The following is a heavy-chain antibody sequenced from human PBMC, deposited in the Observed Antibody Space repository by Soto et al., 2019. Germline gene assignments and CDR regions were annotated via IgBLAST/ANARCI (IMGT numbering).Heavy chain of an antibody. CDR1: GGSISSGGYS. J-gene: IGHJ4*02. Sequence: SETLSLTCAVSGGSISSGGYSWSWIRQPPGKGLEWIGYIYHSGSTYYNPSLKSRVTISVDRSKNQVSLKLSSVTAADTAVYYCAIQDYWDSRLLFAYWGQGTLVTVSS. V-gene: IGHV4-30-2*01. CDR2: IYHSGST. CDR3: AIQDYWDSRLLFAY. D-gene: IGHD3-22*01.